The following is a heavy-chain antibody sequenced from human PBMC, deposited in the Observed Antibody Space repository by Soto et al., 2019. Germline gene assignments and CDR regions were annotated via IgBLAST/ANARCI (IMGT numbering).Heavy chain of an antibody. Sequence: QVQLVQSGAEVKKPGSSVKVSCKASGGTFSSYAISWVRQAPGQGLKWMGGIIPIFGTANYAQKFQGRVTITADESTSTAYMELSSLRSEDTAVYYCAIRVEYSSYANQRYFDLWGRGTLVTVSS. CDR1: GGTFSSYA. J-gene: IGHJ2*01. CDR3: AIRVEYSSYANQRYFDL. CDR2: IIPIFGTA. D-gene: IGHD6-6*01. V-gene: IGHV1-69*01.